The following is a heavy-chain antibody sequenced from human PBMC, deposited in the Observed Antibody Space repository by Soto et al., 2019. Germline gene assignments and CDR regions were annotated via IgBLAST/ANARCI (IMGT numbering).Heavy chain of an antibody. D-gene: IGHD6-19*01. CDR3: ARSGSGWYSYYYYMDV. CDR2: INHSGST. V-gene: IGHV4-34*01. CDR1: GGSFSGYY. J-gene: IGHJ6*03. Sequence: QVQLQQWGAGLLKPSETLSLTCAVYGGSFSGYYWSWIRQPPGKGLEWIEEINHSGSTNYNPSLKSRVTISVDTSKNQFSLKLSSVTAADTAVYYCARSGSGWYSYYYYMDVWGKGTTVTVSS.